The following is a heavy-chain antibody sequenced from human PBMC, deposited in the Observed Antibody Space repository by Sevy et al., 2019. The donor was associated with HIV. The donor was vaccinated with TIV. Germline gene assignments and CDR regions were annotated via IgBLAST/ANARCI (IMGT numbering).Heavy chain of an antibody. J-gene: IGHJ4*02. V-gene: IGHV3-23*01. D-gene: IGHD2-8*01. CDR3: AREGCTKPHDY. Sequence: GGSLRLSCAASGFTFSKYSMSWVRQPPGKGLEWVSTFCFGYGEINYADSVKGRFTISRDNSKSSVYLQMNNLSPEDTAVYYCAREGCTKPHDYWGQGTLVTVSS. CDR1: GFTFSKYS. CDR2: FCFGYGEI.